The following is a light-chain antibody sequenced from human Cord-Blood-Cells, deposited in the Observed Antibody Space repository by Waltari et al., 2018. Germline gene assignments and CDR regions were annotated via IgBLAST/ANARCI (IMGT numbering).Light chain of an antibody. CDR3: CSYAGSYTRV. Sequence: QSALTQPPSVSGSPGQSVTISCTRTSSYVGGYNYVSWYQQHPGKAPKLMIYDVSKRPSGVPDRFSGSKSGNTASLTISGLQAEDEADYYCCSYAGSYTRVFGGGTKLTVL. V-gene: IGLV2-11*01. CDR1: SSYVGGYNY. CDR2: DVS. J-gene: IGLJ3*02.